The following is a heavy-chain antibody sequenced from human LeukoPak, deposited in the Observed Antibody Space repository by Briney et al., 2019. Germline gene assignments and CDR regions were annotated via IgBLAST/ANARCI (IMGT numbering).Heavy chain of an antibody. J-gene: IGHJ3*02. CDR1: GYTFTSYA. CDR2: INTNTGNP. CDR3: ARDTCMGGSYSAFDI. Sequence: ASVKVSCKASGYTFTSYAMNWVRQAPGQGLEWMGWINTNTGNPTYAQGFTGRFVISLDTSVSTAYLQISSLKAEDTAVYYCARDTCMGGSYSAFDIWGQGTMVTVSS. D-gene: IGHD1-26*01. V-gene: IGHV7-4-1*02.